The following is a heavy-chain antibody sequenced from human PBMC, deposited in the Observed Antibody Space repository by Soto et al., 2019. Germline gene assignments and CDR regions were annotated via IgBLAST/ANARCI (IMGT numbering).Heavy chain of an antibody. Sequence: QVQLVQSGAELQKPGASVKVSCKASGYTFSNYYINWVRQAPGQGREWVGVINPNGGTTLYAQKFQGRVKMTRATSTNTIYMTLSSLRSEATALYYCARDEGFCSGGSCTGWFDPWGQGTLVTVSS. CDR3: ARDEGFCSGGSCTGWFDP. CDR2: INPNGGTT. V-gene: IGHV1-46*01. D-gene: IGHD2-15*01. J-gene: IGHJ5*02. CDR1: GYTFSNYY.